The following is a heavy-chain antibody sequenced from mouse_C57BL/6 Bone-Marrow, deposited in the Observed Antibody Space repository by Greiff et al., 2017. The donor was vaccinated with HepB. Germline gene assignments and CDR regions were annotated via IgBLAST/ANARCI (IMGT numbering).Heavy chain of an antibody. CDR3: AGDDLLHFDY. CDR2: IYPRSGNT. CDR1: GYTFTSYG. D-gene: IGHD2-12*01. V-gene: IGHV1-81*01. Sequence: VKLMESGAELARPGASVKLSCKASGYTFTSYGISWVKQRTGQGLEWIGEIYPRSGNTYYNEKFKGKATLTADKSSSTAYMELRSLTSEDSAVYFCAGDDLLHFDYWGQGTTLTVSS. J-gene: IGHJ2*01.